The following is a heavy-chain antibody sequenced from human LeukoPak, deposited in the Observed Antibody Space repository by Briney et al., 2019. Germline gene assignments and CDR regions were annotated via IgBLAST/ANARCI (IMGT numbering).Heavy chain of an antibody. V-gene: IGHV3-48*03. CDR1: GFTFSNYE. J-gene: IGHJ4*02. CDR3: ARDLGMEFDY. Sequence: QPGGSLRLSCAASGFTFSNYEMNWVRQAPGKGLEWVSYISSSGSTIYYADSVKGRLTISRDNAKNSLYLQMNSLRAEDTAVYYCARDLGMEFDYWGQGTLVSVSS. D-gene: IGHD7-27*01. CDR2: ISSSGSTI.